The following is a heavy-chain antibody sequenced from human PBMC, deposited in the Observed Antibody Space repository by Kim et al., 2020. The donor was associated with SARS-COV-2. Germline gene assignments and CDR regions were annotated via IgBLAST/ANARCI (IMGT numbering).Heavy chain of an antibody. Sequence: GGSLRLSCAASGFTFSRYGMHWVRQAPGKGLEWVAVIWYDGSNKYYGDSVKGRFTISRDNSRNSLYLQMNGLRAEDTAVYYCAREGYSSGRYMDIWGQGTLV. D-gene: IGHD5-18*01. J-gene: IGHJ4*02. CDR1: GFTFSRYG. CDR2: IWYDGSNK. CDR3: AREGYSSGRYMDI. V-gene: IGHV3-33*01.